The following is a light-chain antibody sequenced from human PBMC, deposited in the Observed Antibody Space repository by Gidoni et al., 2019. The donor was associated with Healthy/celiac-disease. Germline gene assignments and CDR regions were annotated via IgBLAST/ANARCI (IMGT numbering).Light chain of an antibody. V-gene: IGKV1-39*01. CDR1: QSISSN. CDR3: QQSYSTPLT. Sequence: DIKMTQSPSSLSASVGDRVTITCRASQSISSNLNWYQQKPGKAPKLLIYAASSLQSGVPSRFRGSRSGTAFTLTISSLQPEDFATYYCQQSYSTPLTFGGGTKVEIK. CDR2: AAS. J-gene: IGKJ4*01.